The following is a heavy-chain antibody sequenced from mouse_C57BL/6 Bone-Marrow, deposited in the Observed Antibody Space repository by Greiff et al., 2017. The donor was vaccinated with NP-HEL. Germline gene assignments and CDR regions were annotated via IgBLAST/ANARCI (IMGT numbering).Heavy chain of an antibody. V-gene: IGHV5-6*01. J-gene: IGHJ3*01. CDR1: GFTFSSYG. CDR2: ISSGGSYT. CDR3: ARPSLVWFAY. Sequence: EVKLMESGGDLVKPGGSLKLSCAASGFTFSSYGMSWVRQTPDKRLEWVATISSGGSYTYYPDSVKGRFTISRDNAKNTLYLQMSSLKSEDTAMYYCARPSLVWFAYWGQGTLVTVSA.